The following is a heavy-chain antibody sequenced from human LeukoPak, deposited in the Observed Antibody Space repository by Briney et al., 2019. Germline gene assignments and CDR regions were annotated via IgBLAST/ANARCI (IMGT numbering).Heavy chain of an antibody. CDR3: AREGDSNSVGWFDP. V-gene: IGHV4-38-2*02. J-gene: IGHJ5*02. Sequence: PSETLSLTCAVSGYSISSGYYWGWIRQPPGKGLEWIGNIYHSGNTYYNPSLKSRVTISVDTSKNQFSLKLSSVTAADTAVFYCAREGDSNSVGWFDPWGRGTLVTVSS. D-gene: IGHD6-13*01. CDR2: IYHSGNT. CDR1: GYSISSGYY.